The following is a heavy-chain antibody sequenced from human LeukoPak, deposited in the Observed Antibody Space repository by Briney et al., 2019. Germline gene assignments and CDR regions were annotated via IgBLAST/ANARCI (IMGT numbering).Heavy chain of an antibody. D-gene: IGHD2-15*01. V-gene: IGHV3-48*01. J-gene: IGHJ4*02. CDR3: AKSGLNRFDY. CDR2: ISSSSTTI. Sequence: GGSLRLSCAASGFSLNTYSMNWVRQAPGKGLEWVSYISSSSTTIYYADSVKGRFTISRDNSKNTLYLQMNSLRAEDTAVYYCAKSGLNRFDYWGQGTLVTVSS. CDR1: GFSLNTYS.